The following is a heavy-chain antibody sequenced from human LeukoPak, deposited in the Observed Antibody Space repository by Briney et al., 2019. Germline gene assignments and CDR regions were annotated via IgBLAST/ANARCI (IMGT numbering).Heavy chain of an antibody. CDR3: ARDYYGSGSTPNFDY. CDR2: IKSDGSSP. Sequence: GGSLRLSCAASGFIFSSYWMHWVRQAPGKGPVWVSRIKSDGSSPSYADSVKGRFTISRDNSKNTLYLQMNSLRAEDTAVYYCARDYYGSGSTPNFDYWGQGTLVTVSS. D-gene: IGHD3-10*01. J-gene: IGHJ4*02. V-gene: IGHV3-74*01. CDR1: GFIFSSYW.